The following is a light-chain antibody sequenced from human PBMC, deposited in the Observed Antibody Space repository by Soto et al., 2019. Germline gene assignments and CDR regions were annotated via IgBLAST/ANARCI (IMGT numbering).Light chain of an antibody. V-gene: IGLV2-14*03. J-gene: IGLJ3*02. CDR3: AAYTTSSTLV. CDR1: SADVGAYDY. Sequence: QSALTQPASVSGSPGQSITISCAGTSADVGAYDYVSWYQHHPGKVPKLMIYDVSDRPSGVSTRFSGSKSANMASLTISGLQADDEADYYCAAYTTSSTLVSGGGTKVTVL. CDR2: DVS.